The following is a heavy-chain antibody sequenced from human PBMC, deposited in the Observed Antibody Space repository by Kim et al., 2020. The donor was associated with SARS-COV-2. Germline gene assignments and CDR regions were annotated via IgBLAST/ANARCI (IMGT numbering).Heavy chain of an antibody. V-gene: IGHV3-66*01. J-gene: IGHJ5*02. CDR3: ARESYDFWSGYSYNWFDP. Sequence: GGSLRLSCAASGFTVSSNYMSWVRQAPGKGLEWVSVIYSGGSTYYADSVKGRFTISRDNSKNTLYLQMNSLRAEDTAVYYCARESYDFWSGYSYNWFDPWGQGTLVTVSS. CDR2: IYSGGST. CDR1: GFTVSSNY. D-gene: IGHD3-3*01.